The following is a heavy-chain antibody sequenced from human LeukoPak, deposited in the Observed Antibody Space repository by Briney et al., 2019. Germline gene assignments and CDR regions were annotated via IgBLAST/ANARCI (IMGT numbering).Heavy chain of an antibody. CDR3: ARVWGSSGWYSIDY. V-gene: IGHV1-69*01. J-gene: IGHJ4*02. CDR2: IIPIFGTA. CDR1: GGTFTSYA. D-gene: IGHD6-19*01. Sequence: GSSVKVSCKASGGTFTSYAISWVRQAPGQGLEWMGGIIPIFGTANYAQKFQGRVTITADESMSTACMELSSLRSEDTAVYYCARVWGSSGWYSIDYWGQGTLVTVSS.